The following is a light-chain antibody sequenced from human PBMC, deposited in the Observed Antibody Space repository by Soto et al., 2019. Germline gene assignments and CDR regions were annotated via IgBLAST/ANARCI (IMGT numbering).Light chain of an antibody. CDR1: SSNIGNNY. V-gene: IGLV1-51*02. CDR3: GTWDSSLSAV. CDR2: ENN. Sequence: QSVLTQPHSVSAAPGQKVTISCSGRSSNIGNNYVSWYQQLPGTAPKLLIYENNKRPSGIPDRFSGSKSGTSATLGITGLQTGDEADYYCGTWDSSLSAVFGGGTKLTV. J-gene: IGLJ2*01.